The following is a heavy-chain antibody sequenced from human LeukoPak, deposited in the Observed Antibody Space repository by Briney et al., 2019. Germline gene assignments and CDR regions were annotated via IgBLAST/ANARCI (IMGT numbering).Heavy chain of an antibody. V-gene: IGHV4-39*01. CDR2: IYYSGST. Sequence: SETLSLTCTVSGGSISSSSYYWGWIRQPPGKGLEWIGSIYYSGSTYYNPSLKSRVTISVDTSKNQFSLKLSSVTAADTAVYYCARPRWFGANWFDPWGQGTLVTVSS. CDR1: GGSISSSSYY. J-gene: IGHJ5*02. D-gene: IGHD3-10*01. CDR3: ARPRWFGANWFDP.